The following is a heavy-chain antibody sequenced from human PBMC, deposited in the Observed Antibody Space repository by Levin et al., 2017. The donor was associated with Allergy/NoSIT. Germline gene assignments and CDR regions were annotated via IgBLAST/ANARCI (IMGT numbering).Heavy chain of an antibody. J-gene: IGHJ6*02. CDR3: ARIYESSWYSPPGMDV. D-gene: IGHD6-13*01. CDR2: IFSNDEK. CDR1: GFSLSNARMG. Sequence: SGPTLVKPTETLTLTCTVSGFSLSNARMGVSWIRQPPGKALEWLAHIFSNDEKSYSTSLKSRLTISKDTSKSQVVLTMTNMDPVDTATYYCARIYESSWYSPPGMDVWGQGTTVTVSS. V-gene: IGHV2-26*01.